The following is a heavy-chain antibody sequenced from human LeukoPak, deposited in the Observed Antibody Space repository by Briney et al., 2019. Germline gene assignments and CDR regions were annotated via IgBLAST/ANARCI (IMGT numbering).Heavy chain of an antibody. D-gene: IGHD3-9*01. CDR2: IIPILGIA. CDR1: GGTFSSYA. J-gene: IGHJ3*02. Sequence: GASVKVSCKASGGTFSSYAISWVRQAPGQGLEWMGRIIPILGIANYAQKFQGRVTITADKSTSTAYMELSSLRSEDTAGYYCARGIALTGRRDAFDIWGQGTMVTVSS. CDR3: ARGIALTGRRDAFDI. V-gene: IGHV1-69*04.